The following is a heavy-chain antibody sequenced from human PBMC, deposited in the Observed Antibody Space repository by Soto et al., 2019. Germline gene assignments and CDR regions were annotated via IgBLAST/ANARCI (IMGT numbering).Heavy chain of an antibody. CDR1: GYNFSPFW. Sequence: EVQLVESGGGLVQPGESLRLSCAASGYNFSPFWMHWVRQAPGKGLVWVSHMNGDGSTKVYADSVKGRFTISRDNAKNTLYLQMNSLKAEDTAVYYCVRDRGNPDSFDVWGRGTMVTVSS. V-gene: IGHV3-74*01. D-gene: IGHD3-10*01. CDR2: MNGDGSTK. CDR3: VRDRGNPDSFDV. J-gene: IGHJ3*01.